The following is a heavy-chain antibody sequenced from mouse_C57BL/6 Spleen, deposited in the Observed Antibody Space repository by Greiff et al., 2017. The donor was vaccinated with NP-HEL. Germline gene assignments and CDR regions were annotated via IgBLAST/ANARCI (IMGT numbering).Heavy chain of an antibody. J-gene: IGHJ4*01. Sequence: VMLVESGAELARPGASVKMSCKASGYTFTSYTMHWVKQRPGQGLEWIGYINPSSGYTKYNQKFKDKATLTADKSSSTAYMQLSSLTSEDSAVYYCARVYYGNYDYAMDYWGQGTSVTVSS. CDR1: GYTFTSYT. V-gene: IGHV1-4*01. CDR3: ARVYYGNYDYAMDY. D-gene: IGHD2-1*01. CDR2: INPSSGYT.